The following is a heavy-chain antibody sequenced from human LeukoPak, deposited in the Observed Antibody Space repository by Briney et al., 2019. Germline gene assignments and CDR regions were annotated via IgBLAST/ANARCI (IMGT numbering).Heavy chain of an antibody. D-gene: IGHD3-22*01. CDR2: IYYSGST. Sequence: SSETLSLTCTVSGGSISSGDYYWSWIRQPPGKGLEWIGYIYYSGSTYYNPSLKSRVTISVDTSKNQFALKLSSVTAADTAVYYCARDNPYDSSGYYFGDIDIWGQGTMVTVSS. CDR3: ARDNPYDSSGYYFGDIDI. V-gene: IGHV4-30-4*01. CDR1: GGSISSGDYY. J-gene: IGHJ3*02.